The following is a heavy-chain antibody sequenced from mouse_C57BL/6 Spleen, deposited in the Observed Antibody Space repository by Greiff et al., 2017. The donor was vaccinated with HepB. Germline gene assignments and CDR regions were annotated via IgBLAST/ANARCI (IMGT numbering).Heavy chain of an antibody. Sequence: EVQLQESGPGLVKPSQSLSLTCSVTGYSITSGYYWNWIRQFPGNKLEWMGYISYDGSNNYNPSLKNRISITRDTSKNQFFLKLNSVTTEDTATYYCARGGDLEPWFAYWGQGTLVTVSA. CDR1: GYSITSGYY. CDR3: ARGGDLEPWFAY. J-gene: IGHJ3*01. V-gene: IGHV3-6*01. CDR2: ISYDGSN. D-gene: IGHD3-3*01.